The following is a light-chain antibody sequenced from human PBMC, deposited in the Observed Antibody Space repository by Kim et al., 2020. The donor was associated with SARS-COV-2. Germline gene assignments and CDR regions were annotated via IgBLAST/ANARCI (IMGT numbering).Light chain of an antibody. CDR2: ENN. CDR1: SGSIASTN. Sequence: GKTVTISCTRSSGSIASTNVQWYQQRPGTSPTAVIFENNQRPSGVPDRFSGSIDGSSNSASLTISGRKTEDEADYYCQSFDSNIQVFGGGTQLTVL. CDR3: QSFDSNIQV. J-gene: IGLJ3*02. V-gene: IGLV6-57*01.